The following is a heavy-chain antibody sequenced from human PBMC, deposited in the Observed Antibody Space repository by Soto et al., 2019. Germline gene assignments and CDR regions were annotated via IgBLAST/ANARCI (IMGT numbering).Heavy chain of an antibody. CDR3: ARVRYCSGGSCHSNPLDY. D-gene: IGHD2-15*01. CDR2: ISGYNGNT. CDR1: GYTFTNYG. J-gene: IGHJ4*02. V-gene: IGHV1-18*01. Sequence: QVQLVQSGTEVKKPGASVTVSCKTYGYTFTNYGISWARQAPGQGPEWMGWISGYNGNTDYAQNLQGRVTMTTDTSKSTAYMELRSLRSDDTAVYYCARVRYCSGGSCHSNPLDYWGQGTLVTVSS.